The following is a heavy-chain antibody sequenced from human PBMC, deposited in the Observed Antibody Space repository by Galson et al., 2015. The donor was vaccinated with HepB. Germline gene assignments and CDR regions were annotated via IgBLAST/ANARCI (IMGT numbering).Heavy chain of an antibody. J-gene: IGHJ5*02. D-gene: IGHD6-19*01. V-gene: IGHV4-39*01. CDR1: GGSISSSSYY. Sequence: ETLSLTCTVSGGSISSSSYYWGWIRQPPGKGLEWIGSIYYSGSTYYNPSLKSRVTISVDTSKNQFSLKLSSVTAADTAVYYCARQGSWQWLVDTNWFDPWGQGTLVTVSS. CDR3: ARQGSWQWLVDTNWFDP. CDR2: IYYSGST.